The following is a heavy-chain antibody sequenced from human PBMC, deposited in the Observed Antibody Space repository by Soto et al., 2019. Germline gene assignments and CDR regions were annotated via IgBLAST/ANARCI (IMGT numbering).Heavy chain of an antibody. D-gene: IGHD5-18*01. CDR3: ARGHEYSYGLDP. CDR1: GGSFSGYY. J-gene: IGHJ5*02. Sequence: SETLSLTCAVYGGSFSGYYWTWIRQPPGTGLEWIGEINHSGSTNYNPSLKSRVTISVDTSKNQFSLKLTSVTAADTAVYYCARGHEYSYGLDPWGQGTLVTVSS. CDR2: INHSGST. V-gene: IGHV4-34*01.